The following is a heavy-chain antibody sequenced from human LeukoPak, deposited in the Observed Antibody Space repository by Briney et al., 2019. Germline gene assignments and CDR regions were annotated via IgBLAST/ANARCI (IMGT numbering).Heavy chain of an antibody. CDR1: GYTFTGYC. CDR3: ARETETGYYDSSGYYTKAYVYFFDY. D-gene: IGHD3-22*01. J-gene: IGHJ4*02. CDR2: INPYNGGT. V-gene: IGHV1-2*02. Sequence: ASVKVSCKASGYTFTGYCIHWVRQAPGQGLDWMGWINPYNGGTNYSQKFQGRVTMTMDTSISTAYMELSRLRSDDTAVYYCARETETGYYDSSGYYTKAYVYFFDYWGQGTLVTVSS.